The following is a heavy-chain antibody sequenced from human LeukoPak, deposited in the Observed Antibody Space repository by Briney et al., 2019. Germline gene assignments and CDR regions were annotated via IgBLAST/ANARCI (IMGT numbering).Heavy chain of an antibody. D-gene: IGHD3-22*01. CDR3: ASYSDSSGFLHYFDY. Sequence: SETLSLTCTVSGGSISSGGYYWSWIRQHPGKGLEWIGYIYYSGSTYYNPSLKSRVTISVDTSKNQFSLKLSSVTAADTAVYYCASYSDSSGFLHYFDYWGQGTLVTVSS. J-gene: IGHJ4*02. CDR1: GGSISSGGYY. V-gene: IGHV4-31*03. CDR2: IYYSGST.